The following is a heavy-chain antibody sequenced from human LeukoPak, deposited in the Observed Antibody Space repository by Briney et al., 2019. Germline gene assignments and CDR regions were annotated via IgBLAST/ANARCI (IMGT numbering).Heavy chain of an antibody. Sequence: GGSLRLSCAASGFTFSSYWMNWVRQAPGKGLEWVANIKQDGSEKYYVDSVKGRFTISRDNAKNSPYLQMNSLRAEDTAVYYCARGLMGAYNWFDPWGQGTLVTVSS. D-gene: IGHD1-26*01. V-gene: IGHV3-7*01. CDR3: ARGLMGAYNWFDP. J-gene: IGHJ5*02. CDR1: GFTFSSYW. CDR2: IKQDGSEK.